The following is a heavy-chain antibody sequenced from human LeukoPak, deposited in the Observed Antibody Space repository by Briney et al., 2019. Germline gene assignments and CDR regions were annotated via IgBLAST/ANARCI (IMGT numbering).Heavy chain of an antibody. CDR3: ALCSEAAFDI. CDR2: INHSGST. V-gene: IGHV4-34*01. Sequence: PSETLSLTCAVYGGSFSGYYWSWIRQPPGKGLEWIGEINHSGSTNYNPSLKSRVTISVDTSKNQFSLELSSVTAADTAVYYCALCSEAAFDIWGQGTMVTVSS. CDR1: GGSFSGYY. J-gene: IGHJ3*02. D-gene: IGHD2-15*01.